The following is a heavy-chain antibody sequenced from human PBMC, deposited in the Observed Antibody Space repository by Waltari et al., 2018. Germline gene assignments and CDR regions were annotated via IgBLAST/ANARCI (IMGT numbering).Heavy chain of an antibody. Sequence: QVQLVQSGAEVKKPGASVKVSCKVSGYTLTELSMHWVRQAPGKGLEWMGGFDPEDGETSYAQKFQGRVTMTEDTSTDTAYMELSSLRSEDTAVYYCATDPPYYDILTYGMDVWGQGTTVTVSS. CDR2: FDPEDGET. D-gene: IGHD3-9*01. V-gene: IGHV1-24*01. CDR3: ATDPPYYDILTYGMDV. J-gene: IGHJ6*02. CDR1: GYTLTELS.